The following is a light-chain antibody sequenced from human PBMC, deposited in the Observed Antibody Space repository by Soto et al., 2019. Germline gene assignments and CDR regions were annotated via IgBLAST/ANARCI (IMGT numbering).Light chain of an antibody. Sequence: QSALAQPASVSGSPGQSITISCTGSSSDIGHYNFVSWYQQHPGRAPKLLIFGVTNRPSGISDRFSGSKSGATASLTISGLQADDEADYYCSSYTTTNSLVVGTGTKVTVL. CDR2: GVT. CDR1: SSDIGHYNF. CDR3: SSYTTTNSLV. V-gene: IGLV2-14*03. J-gene: IGLJ1*01.